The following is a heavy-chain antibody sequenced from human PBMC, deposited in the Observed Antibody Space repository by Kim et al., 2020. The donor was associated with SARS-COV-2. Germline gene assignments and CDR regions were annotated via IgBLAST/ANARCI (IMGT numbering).Heavy chain of an antibody. CDR1: GGSISSGGYY. J-gene: IGHJ4*02. Sequence: SETLSLTCTVSGGSISSGGYYWSWIRQHPGKGLEWIGYIYYSGSTYYNPSLKSRVTISVDTSKNQFSLKLSSVTAADTAVYYCARMTYYYDSSGPLYFDYWGQGTLVTVSS. V-gene: IGHV4-31*03. CDR3: ARMTYYYDSSGPLYFDY. CDR2: IYYSGST. D-gene: IGHD3-22*01.